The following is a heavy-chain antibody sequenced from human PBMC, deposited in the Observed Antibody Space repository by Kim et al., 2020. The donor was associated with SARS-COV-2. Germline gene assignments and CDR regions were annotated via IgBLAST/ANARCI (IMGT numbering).Heavy chain of an antibody. CDR1: RFTFSSYA. Sequence: GGSLRLSCAASRFTFSSYAMHWVRQAPGKGLEWVAVISYDGSNKYYVDSVKGRFTISRDNSKNTLYLQMNSLRAEDTAVYYCARAHLGAYCYGMDVWGQGTTVTVSS. CDR3: ARAHLGAYCYGMDV. V-gene: IGHV3-30*04. CDR2: ISYDGSNK. D-gene: IGHD1-26*01. J-gene: IGHJ6*02.